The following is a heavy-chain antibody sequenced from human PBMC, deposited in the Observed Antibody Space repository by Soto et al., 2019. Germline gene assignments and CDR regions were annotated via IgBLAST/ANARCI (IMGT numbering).Heavy chain of an antibody. CDR1: GFTFSSYS. J-gene: IGHJ5*02. CDR2: ISSSSYI. V-gene: IGHV3-21*01. D-gene: IGHD1-1*01. Sequence: GVSLRLSCAASGFTFSSYSMNWVRQAPGKGLEWVSSISSSSYIYYADSVKGRFTISRDNAKNSLYLQMNSLRAEDTAVYYCARDATGTTRWFDPWGQGTLVTVS. CDR3: ARDATGTTRWFDP.